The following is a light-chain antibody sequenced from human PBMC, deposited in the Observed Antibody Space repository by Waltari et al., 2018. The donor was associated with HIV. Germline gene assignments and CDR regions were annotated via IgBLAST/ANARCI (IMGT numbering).Light chain of an antibody. J-gene: IGLJ2*01. V-gene: IGLV1-44*01. CDR1: SSNIGSNT. CDR2: TNN. CDR3: AAWDDSRSGVV. Sequence: QSVLTQPPSASGTPGQRVTIPGSGSSSNIGSNTVNWYQQLPGAAPKLLIYTNNQRPAGVPDRFAGSKSGTSAALASSGRQSEDEADYYCAAWDDSRSGVVFGGGTKLTVL.